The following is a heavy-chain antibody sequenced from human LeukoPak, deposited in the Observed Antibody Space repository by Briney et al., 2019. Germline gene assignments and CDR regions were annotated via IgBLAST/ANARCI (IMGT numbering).Heavy chain of an antibody. J-gene: IGHJ2*01. D-gene: IGHD3-10*01. CDR1: GGTFSSYA. Sequence: ASVKVSCKASGGTFSSYAISWVRQAPGQGLEWMGRIIPILGIANYAQKFQGRVTVTADKSTSTAYMELSSLRSEDTAVYYCASYLTMVRGVMIPPGYFDLWGRGTLVTVSS. V-gene: IGHV1-69*04. CDR3: ASYLTMVRGVMIPPGYFDL. CDR2: IIPILGIA.